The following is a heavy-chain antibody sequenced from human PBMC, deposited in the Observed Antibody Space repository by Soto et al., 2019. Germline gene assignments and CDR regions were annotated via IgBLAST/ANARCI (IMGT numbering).Heavy chain of an antibody. Sequence: ASVKVSCKASGGTFSSYTISWVRQAPGQGLEWMGRSIPILGIANYAQKFQGRVTITADKSTSTAYMELSSLRSEDTAVYYCARHNPYSAVYWSQGLLCSVSS. CDR1: GGTFSSYT. CDR3: ARHNPYSAVY. J-gene: IGHJ4*02. D-gene: IGHD1-20*01. CDR2: SIPILGIA. V-gene: IGHV1-69*02.